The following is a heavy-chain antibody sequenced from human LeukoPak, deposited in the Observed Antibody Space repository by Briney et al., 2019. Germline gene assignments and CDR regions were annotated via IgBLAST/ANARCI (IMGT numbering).Heavy chain of an antibody. CDR1: GFTFSSYA. CDR2: ISGRSSTI. J-gene: IGHJ4*02. D-gene: IGHD1-26*01. Sequence: GGSLRLSCAASGFTFSSYAMSWVRQAPGKGLEWISYISGRSSTIYYADSVRGRFTISRDNAKNSMYLQMNSLRAEGTAVYYCARDRLTSGSYFFDYWGQGTLVTVSS. CDR3: ARDRLTSGSYFFDY. V-gene: IGHV3-48*01.